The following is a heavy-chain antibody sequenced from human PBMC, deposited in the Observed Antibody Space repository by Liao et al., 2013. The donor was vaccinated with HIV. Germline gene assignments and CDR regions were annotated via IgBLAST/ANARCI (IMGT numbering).Heavy chain of an antibody. V-gene: IGHV4-61*02. J-gene: IGHJ6*03. CDR1: GVSISSGSYY. CDR3: ARDPAGLVGYYYYMDV. Sequence: QVQLKESGPGLVKPSQTLSLTCTVSGVSISSGSYYWTWIRQPAGKGLEWIGRIYTSGSTNYNPSLKSRVTISIDASKNQFSLRLTSVTAADTAVYYCARDPAGLVGYYYYMDVWGKGTTVTVSS. CDR2: IYTSGST. D-gene: IGHD6-13*01.